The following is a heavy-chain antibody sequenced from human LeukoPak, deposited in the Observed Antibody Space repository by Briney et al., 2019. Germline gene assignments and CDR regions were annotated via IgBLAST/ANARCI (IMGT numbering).Heavy chain of an antibody. CDR1: GGSISSYY. D-gene: IGHD5-18*01. J-gene: IGHJ4*02. Sequence: PSETLSLTCTGSGGSISSYYWSWIRQPPGKGLEWIGYIYYSGSTNYNPSLKSRVTISVDTSKNQFSLKLSSVTAADTAVYYCARDRGYSYGYGYWGQGTLVTVSS. CDR2: IYYSGST. V-gene: IGHV4-59*01. CDR3: ARDRGYSYGYGY.